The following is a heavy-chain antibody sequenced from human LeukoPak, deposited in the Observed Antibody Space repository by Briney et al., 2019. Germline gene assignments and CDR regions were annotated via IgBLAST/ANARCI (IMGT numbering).Heavy chain of an antibody. V-gene: IGHV1-24*01. CDR2: FDPEDGET. CDR1: GYTLTELS. CDR3: ATFSDYGDNHFAY. Sequence: ASVKVSCKVSGYTLTELSMHWVRQAPGKGLEWMGGFDPEDGETIYAQKFQGRVTMTEGTSTDTAYMELSSLKSEDTAVYYCATFSDYGDNHFAYWGQGTLVTVSS. D-gene: IGHD4-17*01. J-gene: IGHJ4*02.